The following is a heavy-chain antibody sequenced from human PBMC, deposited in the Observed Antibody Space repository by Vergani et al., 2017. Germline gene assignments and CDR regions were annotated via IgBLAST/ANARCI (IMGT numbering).Heavy chain of an antibody. CDR3: ARDVYSSSWYRAAHHHFDY. Sequence: QVQLVQSGAEVKKPGASVKVSCKASGYTFTSYAMHWVRQAPGQRLEWMGWINAGNGNTKYSQKFQGRFTITRDKSASTAYMELSSLRSEDTAVYYCARDVYSSSWYRAAHHHFDYWGQGTLVTVSS. J-gene: IGHJ4*02. CDR2: INAGNGNT. CDR1: GYTFTSYA. V-gene: IGHV1-3*01. D-gene: IGHD6-13*01.